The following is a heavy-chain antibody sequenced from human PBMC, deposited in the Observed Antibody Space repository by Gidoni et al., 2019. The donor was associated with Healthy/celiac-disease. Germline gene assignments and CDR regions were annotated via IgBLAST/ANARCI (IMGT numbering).Heavy chain of an antibody. CDR3: ARDLSNGPGGDYGDYSGFRSADYYFDY. CDR1: GFTFSSYA. D-gene: IGHD4-17*01. V-gene: IGHV3-30-3*01. CDR2: ISYDGSNK. Sequence: QVQLVESGGGVVQPGRSLRLSCAASGFTFSSYAMHWVRQAPGKGLEWVAVISYDGSNKYYADSVKGRFTISRDNSKNTLYLQMNSLRAEDTAVYYCARDLSNGPGGDYGDYSGFRSADYYFDYWGQGTLVTVSS. J-gene: IGHJ4*02.